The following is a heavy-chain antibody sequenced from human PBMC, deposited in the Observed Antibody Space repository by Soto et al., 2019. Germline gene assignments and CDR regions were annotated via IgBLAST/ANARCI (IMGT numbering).Heavy chain of an antibody. CDR3: ARYGSGSYYPTTFDY. J-gene: IGHJ4*02. CDR1: GGSISSSDYN. CDR2: IYYSGST. V-gene: IGHV4-31*03. D-gene: IGHD3-10*01. Sequence: QVQLQESGPGLVKPSQTLSLTCTVSGGSISSSDYNWSWIRQHPGKGLEWIGYIYYSGSTYYNPALRSRVTLSXXXSXXQFSPKLSSVTAADTAVYYCARYGSGSYYPTTFDYWGQGTLVTVSS.